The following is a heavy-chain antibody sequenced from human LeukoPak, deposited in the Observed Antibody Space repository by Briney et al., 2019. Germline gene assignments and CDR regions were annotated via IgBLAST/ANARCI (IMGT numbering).Heavy chain of an antibody. CDR2: IIPIFGTA. CDR1: GGTFSSYA. V-gene: IGHV1-69*13. CDR3: ARVLGIFGVVTYFDY. Sequence: GGSVKVSCKASGGTFSSYAISWVRQAPGQGLKWMGGIIPIFGTANYAQKFQGRVTITADESTSTAYMELSSLRCEDTAVYYCARVLGIFGVVTYFDYWGQGTLVTVSS. D-gene: IGHD3-3*01. J-gene: IGHJ4*02.